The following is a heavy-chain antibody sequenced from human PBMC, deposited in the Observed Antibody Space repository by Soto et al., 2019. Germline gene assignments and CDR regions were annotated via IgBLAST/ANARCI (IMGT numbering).Heavy chain of an antibody. CDR1: GGSFSDYY. D-gene: IGHD3-10*01. CDR3: ARGVARRVIIQYTSFFDY. J-gene: IGHJ4*02. Sequence: PSETLSLTCAVYGGSFSDYYWSWIRQAPGRGLEWIGEVNHSGGTYYNPSLKSRVTISVDTSKNQFSLKLSSVTAADTAVYYCARGVARRVIIQYTSFFDYWSQGTLVTVSS. V-gene: IGHV4-34*01. CDR2: VNHSGGT.